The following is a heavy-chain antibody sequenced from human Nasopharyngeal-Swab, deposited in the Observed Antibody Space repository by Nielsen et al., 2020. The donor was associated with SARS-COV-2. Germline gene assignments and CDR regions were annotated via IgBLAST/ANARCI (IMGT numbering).Heavy chain of an antibody. J-gene: IGHJ4*02. D-gene: IGHD5-12*01. V-gene: IGHV4-34*01. Sequence: SETLSLTCAVYGGSSSGYYWSWIRQPPGKGLEWIGEINHSGSTNYNPSLKSRVTISVDTSKNQFSLKLNSVTAADTAVYYCARGLGGYDSFDYWGQGTLVTVSS. CDR3: ARGLGGYDSFDY. CDR1: GGSSSGYY. CDR2: INHSGST.